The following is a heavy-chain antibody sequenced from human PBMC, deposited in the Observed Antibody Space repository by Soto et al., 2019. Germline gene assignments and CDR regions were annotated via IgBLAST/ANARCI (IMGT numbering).Heavy chain of an antibody. CDR2: IGTAGDT. V-gene: IGHV3-13*04. D-gene: IGHD3-10*01. Sequence: PGGSLRLSCAASGFTFSSYDMHWVRQATGKGLEWVSAIGTAGDTYYPGSVKGRFTISRENAKNSLYLQMNSLRAGDTAVYYCARVGSFGELFDYWGQGTLVTVSS. J-gene: IGHJ4*02. CDR3: ARVGSFGELFDY. CDR1: GFTFSSYD.